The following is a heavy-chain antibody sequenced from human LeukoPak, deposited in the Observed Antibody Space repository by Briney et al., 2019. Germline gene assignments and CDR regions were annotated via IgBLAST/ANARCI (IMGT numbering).Heavy chain of an antibody. Sequence: GGSLRLSCAASGFTFSSYSMNWVRQAPGKGLEWVSYISSSSSTIYYADSVKGRFTISRDNAKNSLYLQMNSLRAEDTAVYYCARDPNSPNGYFDYWGQGTLVTVSS. J-gene: IGHJ4*02. V-gene: IGHV3-48*04. D-gene: IGHD2-8*01. CDR2: ISSSSSTI. CDR1: GFTFSSYS. CDR3: ARDPNSPNGYFDY.